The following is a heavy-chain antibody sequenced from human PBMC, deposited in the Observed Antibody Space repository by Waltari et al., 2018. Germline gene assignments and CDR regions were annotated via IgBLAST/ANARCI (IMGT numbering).Heavy chain of an antibody. CDR2: INPNTGGT. CDR3: ARGRLVGTIRRDYSYYYYMDV. J-gene: IGHJ6*03. Sequence: QVQLVQSGAEVKEPGASVKVSCRASGYTFTAYYIHWVRRAPGQGLEWMGWINPNTGGTNYAQKFKGRVTMTRDRSITTAYMELNSLKSDDTAVYSCARGRLVGTIRRDYSYYYYMDVWGKGTAVTVSS. CDR1: GYTFTAYY. V-gene: IGHV1-2*02. D-gene: IGHD1-26*01.